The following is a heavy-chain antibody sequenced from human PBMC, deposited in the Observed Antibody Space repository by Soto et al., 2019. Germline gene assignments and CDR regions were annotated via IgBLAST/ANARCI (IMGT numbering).Heavy chain of an antibody. CDR2: IIPIFGTA. J-gene: IGHJ6*02. V-gene: IGHV1-69*13. Sequence: SVKVSCKASGGTFSSYAISWVRQAPGQGLEWMGGIIPIFGTANYAQKFQGRVTITADESTSTAYMELSSLRSEDTAVYYCAREKYTAYCGGDCPPYYYYGMDVWGQGTTVTVS. CDR1: GGTFSSYA. CDR3: AREKYTAYCGGDCPPYYYYGMDV. D-gene: IGHD2-21*02.